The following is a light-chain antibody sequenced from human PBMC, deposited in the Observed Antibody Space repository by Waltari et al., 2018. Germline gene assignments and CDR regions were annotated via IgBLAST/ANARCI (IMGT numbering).Light chain of an antibody. CDR1: NYNIGNNY. J-gene: IGLJ2*01. Sequence: QSVLSQPPSASGTPGQRVTISCSGTNYNIGNNYVYWYHQLPGTAPKLLIYRNNLRPSGSPVRFSGSHSGTSASLASSGLRAEDEAHYYCASWDGSLGGVIFGGGTKLTVL. CDR2: RNN. V-gene: IGLV1-47*01. CDR3: ASWDGSLGGVI.